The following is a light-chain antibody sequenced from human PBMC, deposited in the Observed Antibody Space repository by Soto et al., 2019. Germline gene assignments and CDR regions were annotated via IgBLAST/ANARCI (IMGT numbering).Light chain of an antibody. Sequence: EIVLTQSPATLSLSPGESATLSCRASQSVNVFLDWLQQGPGQAPRLLIYDASKRAPGIPARFSGRGSETHFTLTISSLEPEDFGLYYCLQRSNWPLTFGGGTKVEIK. V-gene: IGKV3-11*01. J-gene: IGKJ4*01. CDR2: DAS. CDR1: QSVNVF. CDR3: LQRSNWPLT.